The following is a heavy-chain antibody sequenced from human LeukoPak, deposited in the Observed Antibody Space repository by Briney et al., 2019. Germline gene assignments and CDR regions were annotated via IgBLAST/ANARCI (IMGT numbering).Heavy chain of an antibody. D-gene: IGHD3-9*01. Sequence: GGSLRLSCAASGFTFSSYAMSWVRQAPGKGLEWVSAISGSGGSTYYADSVKGRYTISRDNSKNTLYLQMNSLRAEDTAVYYCAKFPGDYDILTGYPYYFDYWGQGTLVTVSS. CDR1: GFTFSSYA. CDR2: ISGSGGST. CDR3: AKFPGDYDILTGYPYYFDY. J-gene: IGHJ4*02. V-gene: IGHV3-23*01.